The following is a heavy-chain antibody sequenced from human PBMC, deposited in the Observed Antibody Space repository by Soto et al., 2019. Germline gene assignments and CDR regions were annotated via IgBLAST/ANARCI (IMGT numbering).Heavy chain of an antibody. V-gene: IGHV3-53*01. J-gene: IGHJ4*02. CDR3: ARDPPGIAASGSYN. CDR1: GFTVSNNY. Sequence: DVQLEESGGGLIQPGGSLRLSCAVSGFTVSNNYMTWVRQAPGKGLKWVSLIYSSDGTKYADSVRGRFTISRDNSKNTLYLQMNSLKVEDTAVYYCARDPPGIAASGSYNWGQGTLVTVSS. CDR2: IYSSDGT. D-gene: IGHD6-13*01.